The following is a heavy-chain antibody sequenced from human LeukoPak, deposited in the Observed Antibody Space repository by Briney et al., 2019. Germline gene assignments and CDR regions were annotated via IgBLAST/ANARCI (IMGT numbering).Heavy chain of an antibody. Sequence: GGSLRLSCAASGFTFSSYAMHWVRQAPGKGLEWVAVISYGGSNKYYADSVKGRFTISRDNSKNTLYLQMNSLRAEDTAVYYCARSSSRYRMDVWGQGTTVTVSS. CDR3: ARSSSRYRMDV. V-gene: IGHV3-30-3*01. CDR1: GFTFSSYA. J-gene: IGHJ6*02. CDR2: ISYGGSNK. D-gene: IGHD6-6*01.